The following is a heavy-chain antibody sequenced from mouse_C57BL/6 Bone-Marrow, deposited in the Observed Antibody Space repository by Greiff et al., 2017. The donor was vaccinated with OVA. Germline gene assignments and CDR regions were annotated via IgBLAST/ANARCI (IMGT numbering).Heavy chain of an antibody. V-gene: IGHV3-6*01. CDR3: ARQGGSSYGY. J-gene: IGHJ2*01. D-gene: IGHD1-1*01. Sequence: EVKLQESGPGLVKPSQSLSLTCSVTGYSITSGYYWNWIRQFPGNKLEWMGYISYDGSNNYNPSLKNRISITRDTSKNQFFLKLNSVTTEDTATYYCARQGGSSYGYWGQGTTLTVSS. CDR2: ISYDGSN. CDR1: GYSITSGYY.